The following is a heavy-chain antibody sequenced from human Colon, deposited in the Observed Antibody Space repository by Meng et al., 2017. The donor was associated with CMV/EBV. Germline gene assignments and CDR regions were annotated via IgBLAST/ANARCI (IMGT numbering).Heavy chain of an antibody. CDR1: ISNSSSY. D-gene: IGHD1-1*01. V-gene: IGHV4-39*01. J-gene: IGHJ4*02. CDR2: IYYTGIT. CDR3: ARQGTVVEAGTRASYFDY. Sequence: ISNSSSYWGWIRQPPGKGLGWIANIYYTGITYYTPSLRSRATLSVDRSKNQFSLRLTSVTAADTAIYHCARQGTVVEAGTRASYFDYWGQGALVTVSS.